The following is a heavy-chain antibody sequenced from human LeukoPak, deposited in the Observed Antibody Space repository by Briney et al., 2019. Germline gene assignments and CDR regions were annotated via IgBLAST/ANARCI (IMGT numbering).Heavy chain of an antibody. J-gene: IGHJ6*03. CDR1: GGSFSGYY. D-gene: IGHD3-3*01. V-gene: IGHV4-34*01. CDR2: INHSGST. Sequence: SETLSLTCAVYGGSFSGYYWSWIRQPPGKGLEWIGEINHSGSTNYNPSPKSRVTISVDTSKNQFSLKLRSVPAADTAVYYCARGGFTIFGVVNIYYYYMDVWGKGTTVTVSS. CDR3: ARGGFTIFGVVNIYYYYMDV.